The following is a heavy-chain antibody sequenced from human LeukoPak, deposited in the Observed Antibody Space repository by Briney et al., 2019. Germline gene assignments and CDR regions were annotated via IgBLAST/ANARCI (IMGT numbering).Heavy chain of an antibody. V-gene: IGHV3-9*01. J-gene: IGHJ1*01. CDR3: AQDIDPEGSSGYQAGGFQH. D-gene: IGHD3-22*01. Sequence: GGSLRLSCAASGFTFTDYAIRWVRQAPGKGLEWVASISWNSCSIGYADSVKGRFTISRDNAKNSLYLQMNSLRAEDTALYYCAQDIDPEGSSGYQAGGFQHWGQGTLVTVSS. CDR2: ISWNSCSI. CDR1: GFTFTDYA.